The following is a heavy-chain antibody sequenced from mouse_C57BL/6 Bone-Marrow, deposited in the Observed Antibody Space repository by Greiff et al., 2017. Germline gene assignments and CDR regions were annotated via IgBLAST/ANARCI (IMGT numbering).Heavy chain of an antibody. CDR3: AYYSSYEGYFDV. J-gene: IGHJ1*03. D-gene: IGHD2-5*01. V-gene: IGHV1-52*01. CDR1: GYTFTSYW. CDR2: IDPSDSET. Sequence: QVQLQQPGAELVRPGSSVKLSCKASGYTFTSYWMHWVKQRPIQGLEWIGNIDPSDSETHYKQKFKDKATVAVDKSSSTAYLQLSSLTSEDSAVYYCAYYSSYEGYFDVWGTGTTVTVSS.